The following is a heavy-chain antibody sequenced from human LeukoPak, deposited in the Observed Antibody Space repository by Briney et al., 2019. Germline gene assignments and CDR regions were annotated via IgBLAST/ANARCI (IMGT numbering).Heavy chain of an antibody. CDR1: GASISSGDYY. Sequence: SETLSLTCAVSGASISSGDYYWSWVRQPPQKGLEWIGYISYSGSTYYNPSLKSRVTISIDTSKNQFSLKLSSVTAADTAVYYCAREIRQWLAQCAFDIWGQGTMVTVSS. CDR3: AREIRQWLAQCAFDI. D-gene: IGHD6-19*01. CDR2: ISYSGST. V-gene: IGHV4-30-4*01. J-gene: IGHJ3*02.